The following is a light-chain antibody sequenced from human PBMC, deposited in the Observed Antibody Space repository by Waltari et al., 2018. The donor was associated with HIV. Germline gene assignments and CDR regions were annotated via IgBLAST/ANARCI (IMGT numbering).Light chain of an antibody. Sequence: EIVLTQSPGTLSLSPGERATLSCRSSQFVSSNSLAWYQQRGGQAPRLLIYAASSRATGIPDRFSGSGSGTDFTLTISRLEPEDFAVYYCHEYGSSPPRTFGQGTRLEIK. CDR2: AAS. V-gene: IGKV3-20*01. CDR1: QFVSSNS. CDR3: HEYGSSPPRT. J-gene: IGKJ5*01.